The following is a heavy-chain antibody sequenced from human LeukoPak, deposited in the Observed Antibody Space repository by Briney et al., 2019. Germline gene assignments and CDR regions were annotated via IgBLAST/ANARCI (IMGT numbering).Heavy chain of an antibody. CDR3: ATEGFYY. Sequence: PGGSLRLSCAASGAAFTKYGMKWVRQAAGAGLEYISGSSRSGDITHYADSVKGRFTISRDNVQNTLYLQRNSLRADDTALYSCATEGFYYWGPGTQVTVSS. CDR1: GAAFTKYG. CDR2: SSRSGDIT. J-gene: IGHJ4*02. V-gene: IGHV3-23*01.